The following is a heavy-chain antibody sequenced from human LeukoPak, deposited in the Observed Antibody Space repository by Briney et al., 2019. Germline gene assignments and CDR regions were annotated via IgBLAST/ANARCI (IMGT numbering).Heavy chain of an antibody. Sequence: SETLSLTCTVSGGSINSDGYFWGWIRQPPGEGLEWLGTIYYRGNTYYSPSLKGRVTISVDTSKNQFSLRLNSVTAADTAVYYCVRDGGYYYGSGSYSPSFDYWGQGTLVSVSS. CDR3: VRDGGYYYGSGSYSPSFDY. D-gene: IGHD3-10*01. CDR2: IYYRGNT. V-gene: IGHV4-39*07. J-gene: IGHJ4*02. CDR1: GGSINSDGYF.